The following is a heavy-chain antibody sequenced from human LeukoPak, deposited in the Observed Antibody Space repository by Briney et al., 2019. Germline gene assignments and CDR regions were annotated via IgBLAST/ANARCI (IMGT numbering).Heavy chain of an antibody. CDR1: GFTFSTYV. CDR2: TNRDDSDT. CDR3: ARSANYFDTSGQDY. D-gene: IGHD3-22*01. Sequence: GGSLRLSRAASGFTFSTYVMNWFRQAPGKGLVWVSRTNRDDSDTSYADSVKGRFTISRDKAKSTLYLQMNSLRVEDTAVYYCARSANYFDTSGQDYWGQGTLVTVSS. J-gene: IGHJ4*02. V-gene: IGHV3-74*01.